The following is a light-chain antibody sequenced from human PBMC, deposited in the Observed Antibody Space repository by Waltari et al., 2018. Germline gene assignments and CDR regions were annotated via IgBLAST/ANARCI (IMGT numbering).Light chain of an antibody. V-gene: IGLV4-69*01. CDR2: VNSDGEH. CDR1: RVHSRYA. CDR3: QTWDTDIVV. Sequence: QLVVTQSPSASASLGASVKLTCTLTRVHSRYAIPWHQHQSEKGPRSLMRVNSDGEHTKGDGIPDRFSGSSSGAERYLTIYSLQSEDEADYYCQTWDTDIVVFGGGTKVTVL. J-gene: IGLJ2*01.